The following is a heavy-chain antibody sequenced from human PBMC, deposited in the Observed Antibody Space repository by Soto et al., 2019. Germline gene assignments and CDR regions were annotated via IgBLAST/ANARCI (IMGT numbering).Heavy chain of an antibody. CDR2: ISYDGSNK. J-gene: IGHJ4*02. V-gene: IGHV3-30-3*01. CDR1: GFTFGSYA. CDR3: ASDGSGSYPLY. Sequence: QVQLVESGGGVVQPGRSLRLSCAASGFTFGSYAMHWVRQAPGKGLEWVAVISYDGSNKYYADSVKGRFTISRDNSKNTLYLQMNSLRAEDTAVYYCASDGSGSYPLYWGQGTLVTVSS. D-gene: IGHD3-10*01.